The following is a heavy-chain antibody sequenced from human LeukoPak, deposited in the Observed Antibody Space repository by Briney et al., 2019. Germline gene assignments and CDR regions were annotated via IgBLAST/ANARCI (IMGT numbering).Heavy chain of an antibody. D-gene: IGHD3-10*01. CDR1: GFTFSDYY. Sequence: GGSLRLSCAASGFTFSDYYMSWIRQAPGKGLEWISYISSNGDTIYDADSVKGRFTISRDNAKSSLYLQMNSLRAEDTAVYYCARDRAGSGSYFGYFDYWGQGTLVTVSS. CDR3: ARDRAGSGSYFGYFDY. CDR2: ISSNGDTI. V-gene: IGHV3-11*01. J-gene: IGHJ4*02.